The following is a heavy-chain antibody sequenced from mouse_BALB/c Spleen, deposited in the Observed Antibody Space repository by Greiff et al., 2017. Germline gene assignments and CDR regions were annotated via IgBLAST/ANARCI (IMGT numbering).Heavy chain of an antibody. CDR3: ARVGRGAY. CDR1: GFTFSSYA. J-gene: IGHJ3*01. CDR2: ISSGGSYT. Sequence: EVQLVESGGGLVKPGGSLKLSCAASGFTFSSYAMSWVRQTPEKRLEWVATISSGGSYTYYPDSVKGRFTISRDNAKNTLYLQMSSLRSEDTAMYYCARVGRGAYWGQGTLVTVSA. D-gene: IGHD4-1*01. V-gene: IGHV5-9-3*01.